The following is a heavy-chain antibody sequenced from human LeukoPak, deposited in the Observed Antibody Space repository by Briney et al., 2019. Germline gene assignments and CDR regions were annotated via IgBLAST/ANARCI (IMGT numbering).Heavy chain of an antibody. V-gene: IGHV4-39*07. CDR1: GGSINSNNYY. Sequence: PSETLSLTCTVSGGSINSNNYYWGWIRQPPGKGLEWIGTIYYSGATYYNPSLKSRVTISIDTSKNQFSLKLASVTAADTAMYYCARDPIIGGRRFDPWGQGTLVTVSS. J-gene: IGHJ5*02. D-gene: IGHD2/OR15-2a*01. CDR3: ARDPIIGGRRFDP. CDR2: IYYSGAT.